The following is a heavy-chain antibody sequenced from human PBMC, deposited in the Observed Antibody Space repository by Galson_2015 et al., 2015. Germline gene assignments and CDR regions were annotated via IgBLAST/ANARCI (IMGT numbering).Heavy chain of an antibody. CDR1: GFSLSTSGVG. V-gene: IGHV2-5*02. CDR3: ARTIVVVITTYFDY. D-gene: IGHD3-22*01. J-gene: IGHJ4*02. CDR2: IYWDDDK. Sequence: PALVKPTQTLTLTCTFSGFSLSTSGVGVGWIRQPPGKALEWLALIYWDDDKRYSPSLKSRLTITKETSKNQVVLTMTNMDPVDTATYYCARTIVVVITTYFDYWGQGTLVTVSS.